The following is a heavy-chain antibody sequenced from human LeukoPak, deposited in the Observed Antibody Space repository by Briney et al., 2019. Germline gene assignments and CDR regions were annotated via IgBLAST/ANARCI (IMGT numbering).Heavy chain of an antibody. J-gene: IGHJ4*02. CDR2: MNQLGNEK. D-gene: IGHD3-16*01. CDR3: ARGTYYYEF. V-gene: IGHV3-7*04. CDR1: KFTFSSYW. Sequence: GGSLRLSCAASKFTFSSYWMSWVRQAPGKGLEWVAYMNQLGNEKKYLDSVKGRFTISRDNAKNPLYLQMTSLRAEDTAVYYCARGTYYYEFWGQGTLVTVSS.